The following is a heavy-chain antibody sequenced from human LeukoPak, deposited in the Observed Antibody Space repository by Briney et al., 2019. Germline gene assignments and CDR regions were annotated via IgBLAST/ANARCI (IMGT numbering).Heavy chain of an antibody. CDR1: GFTFSSYG. J-gene: IGHJ4*02. V-gene: IGHV3-9*01. Sequence: GGSLRLSCAASGFTFSSYGMHWVRQAPGKGLEWVSGISWNSGSIGYADSVKGRFTISRDNAKDSLYLQMNSLRAEDTALYYCAKDMNGLVGATDFDYWGQGTLVTVSS. D-gene: IGHD1-26*01. CDR2: ISWNSGSI. CDR3: AKDMNGLVGATDFDY.